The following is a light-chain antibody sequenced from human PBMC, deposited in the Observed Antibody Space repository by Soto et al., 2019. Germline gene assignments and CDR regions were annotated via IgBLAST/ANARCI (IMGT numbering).Light chain of an antibody. Sequence: QSVLTQPPSASGTPGQRVTISCSGSSSNIGSNYVYWYQQLPGTAPKLLIYSNNQRPSGVPDRFSGSKSGTSASLAISGLRSEDEADYYCAAWDDSLNGPYVFGTGTKLTVL. CDR2: SNN. V-gene: IGLV1-47*02. CDR1: SSNIGSNY. J-gene: IGLJ1*01. CDR3: AAWDDSLNGPYV.